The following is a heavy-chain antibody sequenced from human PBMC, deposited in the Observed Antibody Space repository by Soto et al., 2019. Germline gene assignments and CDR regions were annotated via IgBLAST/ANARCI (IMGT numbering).Heavy chain of an antibody. D-gene: IGHD6-19*01. J-gene: IGHJ5*01. CDR2: ISTTNGRT. Sequence: QVQLVQSGAEVKKPGASVKVSCKATGYTFTTYGITWMRQAPGQGLERMGWISTTNGRTRYAQKFQGRVTMTTDTSTTTVYMDLRSLRSDDTAVYYCARVTGRSGWYDFGNWFDPWGQGTLVTVSS. V-gene: IGHV1-18*01. CDR3: ARVTGRSGWYDFGNWFDP. CDR1: GYTFTTYG.